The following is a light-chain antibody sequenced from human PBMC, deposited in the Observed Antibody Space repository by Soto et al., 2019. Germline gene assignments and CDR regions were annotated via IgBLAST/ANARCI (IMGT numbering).Light chain of an antibody. Sequence: QSALTQPASVSGSPGQSITISCTGTGSDVGGYNYVSWYQHHPGKAPKLMIYEVSNRPLGVSNRFSGSKSGNTASLTISGLQAEDEADYYCSSYTSSSTPHVVFGGGTKLTVL. V-gene: IGLV2-14*01. CDR3: SSYTSSSTPHVV. J-gene: IGLJ2*01. CDR2: EVS. CDR1: GSDVGGYNY.